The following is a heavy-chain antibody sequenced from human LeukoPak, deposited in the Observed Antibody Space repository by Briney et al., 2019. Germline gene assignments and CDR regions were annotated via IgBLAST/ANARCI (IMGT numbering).Heavy chain of an antibody. CDR3: ARLVVVVAATGWYFDL. CDR1: GYSISSGYY. J-gene: IGHJ2*01. V-gene: IGHV4-38-2*01. Sequence: SETLSLTXAVSGYSISSGYYWGWIRPPPGKGLEWIGSIYHSGSTYYNPSLKSRVTISVDTSKNQFSLKLCSVTAADTAVYYCARLVVVVAATGWYFDLWGRGTLVTVSS. CDR2: IYHSGST. D-gene: IGHD2-15*01.